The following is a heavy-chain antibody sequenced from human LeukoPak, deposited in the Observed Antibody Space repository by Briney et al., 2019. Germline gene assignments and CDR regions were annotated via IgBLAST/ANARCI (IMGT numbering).Heavy chain of an antibody. J-gene: IGHJ4*02. Sequence: PGGSLRLSCAASGFTFSSYGMHWVRQAPGKGLEWVAFIRYDGSNKYYADSVKGRFTISRDNSKNTLYLQMNSLRAEDTAVYYCAKDYRKWVRGVIEYWGQGTLVTVSS. CDR2: IRYDGSNK. D-gene: IGHD3-10*01. CDR3: AKDYRKWVRGVIEY. V-gene: IGHV3-30*02. CDR1: GFTFSSYG.